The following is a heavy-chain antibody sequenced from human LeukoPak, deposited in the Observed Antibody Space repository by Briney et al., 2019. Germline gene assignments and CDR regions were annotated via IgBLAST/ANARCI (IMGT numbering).Heavy chain of an antibody. D-gene: IGHD1-26*01. Sequence: PGGSLRLSCAASGFTFSSYEMNWVRQAPGKGLEWVANIKQDGSEKYYVDSVKGRFTISRDNAKNSLYLQMNSLRVEDTAVYYCASRIVGTPDYFDYWGQGTLVTVSS. CDR3: ASRIVGTPDYFDY. J-gene: IGHJ4*02. V-gene: IGHV3-7*01. CDR1: GFTFSSYE. CDR2: IKQDGSEK.